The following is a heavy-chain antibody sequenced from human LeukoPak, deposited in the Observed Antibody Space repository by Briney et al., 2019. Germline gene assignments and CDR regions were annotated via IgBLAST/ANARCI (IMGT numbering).Heavy chain of an antibody. CDR2: ISGSGGST. CDR1: GFTFSSYA. CDR3: AKDGQYSSSPRTRFDP. V-gene: IGHV3-23*01. Sequence: GGSLRLSCAASGFTFSSYAMSWVRQAPGKGLEWVSAISGSGGSTYYADSVKGRFTISGDNSKNTLYLQMNSLRAEDTAVYYCAKDGQYSSSPRTRFDPWGQGTLVTVSS. J-gene: IGHJ5*02. D-gene: IGHD6-6*01.